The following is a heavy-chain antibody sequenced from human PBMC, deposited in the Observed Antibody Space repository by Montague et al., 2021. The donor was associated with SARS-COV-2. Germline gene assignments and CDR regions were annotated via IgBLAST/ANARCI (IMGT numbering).Heavy chain of an antibody. Sequence: SETLSLTCTVSGASISRYYWNWIRQPPGKGLEWIAYIYYSGSTNYNPSLKSRVTISVDTSKNQFSLKLSSVTAADTAVYYCARSRGNYNILTGYPYYFDYWGQGTLVTVSS. CDR3: ARSRGNYNILTGYPYYFDY. V-gene: IGHV4-59*01. CDR1: GASISRYY. J-gene: IGHJ4*02. CDR2: IYYSGST. D-gene: IGHD3-9*01.